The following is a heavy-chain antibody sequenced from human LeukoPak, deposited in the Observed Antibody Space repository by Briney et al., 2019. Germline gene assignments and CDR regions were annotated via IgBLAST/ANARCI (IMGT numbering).Heavy chain of an antibody. CDR2: IIPIFGTA. CDR3: ARALEGGVYDAFDI. J-gene: IGHJ3*02. CDR1: GGTFSSYA. Sequence: SVKVSCKASGGTFSSYAISWVRQAPGQGLEWMGGIIPIFGTANYAQKFQGRVTITADESTSTAYMELSSLRSDDAAVYYCARALEGGVYDAFDIWGQGTMVTVSS. D-gene: IGHD1-1*01. V-gene: IGHV1-69*01.